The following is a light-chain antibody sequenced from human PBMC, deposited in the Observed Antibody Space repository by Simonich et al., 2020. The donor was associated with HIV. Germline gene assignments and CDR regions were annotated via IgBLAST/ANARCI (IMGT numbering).Light chain of an antibody. Sequence: DIVMTQSPDSLAVSLGERATINCKSSQSVLYSSNNKTYLAWYQQKPGQPPKLLISWASTRESGVPDRFSGSGSGTDFTLTISSLQAEDVAVYYCQQYYSTPLTFGGGTKVEIK. CDR3: QQYYSTPLT. CDR1: QSVLYSSNNKTY. CDR2: WAS. V-gene: IGKV4-1*01. J-gene: IGKJ4*01.